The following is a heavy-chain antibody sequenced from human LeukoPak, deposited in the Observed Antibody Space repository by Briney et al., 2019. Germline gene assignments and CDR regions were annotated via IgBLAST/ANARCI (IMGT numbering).Heavy chain of an antibody. D-gene: IGHD3-22*01. J-gene: IGHJ3*02. CDR3: AREEIVVVYQGIAFDI. CDR2: ISAYNGNT. Sequence: GASVKVSSKASYYTITSYGISWVRQAPGQGLEWMGWISAYNGNTNYAQKLQGRVTMTTDTSTSTAYMELRSLRSDDTAVYYCAREEIVVVYQGIAFDIWGQGTMVTVSS. CDR1: YYTITSYG. V-gene: IGHV1-18*01.